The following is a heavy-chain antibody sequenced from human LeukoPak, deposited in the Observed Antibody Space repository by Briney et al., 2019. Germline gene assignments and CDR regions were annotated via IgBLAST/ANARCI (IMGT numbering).Heavy chain of an antibody. Sequence: PGESLKISSKSAGYSFTTYWIGWGRQMPGKGREWMGVIYPGDSDTRYSPSSQGQVTISADKSISTAYLQWSRLKASDTAMYYCASSSRPYGTGTYSYDYWGQGTLVTVSS. CDR1: GYSFTTYW. CDR3: ASSSRPYGTGTYSYDY. V-gene: IGHV5-51*01. J-gene: IGHJ4*02. D-gene: IGHD3-10*01. CDR2: IYPGDSDT.